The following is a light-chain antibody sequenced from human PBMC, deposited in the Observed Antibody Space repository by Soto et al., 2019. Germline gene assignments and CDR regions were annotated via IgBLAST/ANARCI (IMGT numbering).Light chain of an antibody. CDR1: SSDVGGYDY. J-gene: IGLJ2*01. CDR3: CSYAGNLAV. Sequence: QSVLTQPPSASGSPGQSVTISCTGTSSDVGGYDYVSWYQQHPGKAPKLMIYEVTIRPSGVSDRFSGSKSGNTASLTVSGLQAEDEADYYCCSYAGNLAVFGGGTKLTVL. CDR2: EVT. V-gene: IGLV2-8*01.